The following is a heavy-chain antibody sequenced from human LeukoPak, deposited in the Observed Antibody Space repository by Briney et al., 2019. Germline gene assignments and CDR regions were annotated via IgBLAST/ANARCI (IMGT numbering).Heavy chain of an antibody. CDR3: ARLGRYCSSTSCYPYYYYYGMDV. J-gene: IGHJ6*02. CDR2: IYPGDSDT. V-gene: IGHV5-51*01. D-gene: IGHD2-2*01. CDR1: GYSFTSYW. Sequence: GESLKISCKGSGYSFTSYWIGWVRQMPGKGLEWMGIIYPGDSDTRYSPSFQGQVTILADQSISTAYLQWSSLKASDTAMYYCARLGRYCSSTSCYPYYYYYGMDVWGQGTTVTVSS.